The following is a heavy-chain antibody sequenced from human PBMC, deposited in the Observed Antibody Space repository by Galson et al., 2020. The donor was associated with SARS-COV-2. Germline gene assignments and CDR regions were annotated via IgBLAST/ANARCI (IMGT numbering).Heavy chain of an antibody. Sequence: SETLSLTCTVSGGSISSYYWSWIRQPPGKGLEWIGYIYYSGSTNYNPSLKSRVTISVDTSKNQFSLKLSSVTAADTAVYYCARGSPTFYLRKYYFDYWGQGTLVTVSS. CDR1: GGSISSYY. V-gene: IGHV4-59*01. CDR3: ARGSPTFYLRKYYFDY. CDR2: IYYSGST. J-gene: IGHJ4*02. D-gene: IGHD2-21*01.